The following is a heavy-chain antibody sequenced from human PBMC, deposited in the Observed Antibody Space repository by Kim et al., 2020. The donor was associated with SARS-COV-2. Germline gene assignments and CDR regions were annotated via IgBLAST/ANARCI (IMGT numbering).Heavy chain of an antibody. Sequence: TVYADSVKGRFTISRDNAKNTLYLQMNRLRAEDTAVYYCSRSIVGPSTDYWGQGTLVTVSS. CDR2: T. CDR3: SRSIVGPSTDY. V-gene: IGHV3-74*01. J-gene: IGHJ4*02. D-gene: IGHD1-26*01.